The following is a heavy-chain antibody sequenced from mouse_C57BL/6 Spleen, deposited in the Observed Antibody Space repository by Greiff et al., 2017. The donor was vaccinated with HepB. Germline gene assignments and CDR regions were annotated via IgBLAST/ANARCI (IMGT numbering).Heavy chain of an antibody. V-gene: IGHV1-53*01. CDR2: INPSNGGT. J-gene: IGHJ2*01. Sequence: QVQLQQPGTELVKPGASVKLSCKASGYTFTSYWMHWVKQSPVQGLEWIGNINPSNGGTNYNEKFKSKATLTVDKSSSTAYMQLSSLTSEDSAVYYCARCYYGSSYYFDYWGQGTTLTVSS. D-gene: IGHD1-1*01. CDR3: ARCYYGSSYYFDY. CDR1: GYTFTSYW.